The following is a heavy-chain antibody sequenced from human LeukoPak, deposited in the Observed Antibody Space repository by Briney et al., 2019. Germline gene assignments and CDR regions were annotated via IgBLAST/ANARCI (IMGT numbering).Heavy chain of an antibody. D-gene: IGHD2-15*01. V-gene: IGHV4-61*02. CDR3: ARVSNGGSYYYYYYMDV. J-gene: IGHJ6*03. CDR1: GGSISSGSYY. Sequence: PSETLSLTCAVYGGSISSGSYYWSWIRQPAGKGLEWIGRIYTSGSTNYNPSLKSRVTISVDTSKNQFSLKLSSVTAADTAVYYCARVSNGGSYYYYYYMDVWGKGTTVTISS. CDR2: IYTSGST.